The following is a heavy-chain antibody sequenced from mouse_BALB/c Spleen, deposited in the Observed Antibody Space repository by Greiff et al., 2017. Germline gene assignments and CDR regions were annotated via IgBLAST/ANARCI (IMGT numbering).Heavy chain of an antibody. Sequence: EVKLMESGGGLVQPGGSRKLSCAASGFTFSSFGMHWVRQAPEKGLEWVAYISSGSSTIYYADTVKGRFTISRDNPKNTLFLQMTSLRSEDTAMYYCARSYYGSSLLAYWGQGTLVTVSA. D-gene: IGHD1-1*01. CDR1: GFTFSSFG. V-gene: IGHV5-17*02. CDR3: ARSYYGSSLLAY. CDR2: ISSGSSTI. J-gene: IGHJ3*01.